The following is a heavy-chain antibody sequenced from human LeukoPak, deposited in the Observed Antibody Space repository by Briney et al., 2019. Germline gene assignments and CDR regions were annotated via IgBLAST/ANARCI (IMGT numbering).Heavy chain of an antibody. V-gene: IGHV3-15*01. CDR1: GFTFSSYA. CDR2: IKSKTDGGTT. J-gene: IGHJ4*02. D-gene: IGHD5-18*01. CDR3: TALDTAMVTGVDY. Sequence: KPGGSLRLSCAASGFTFSSYAMSWVRQAPGKGLEWVGRIKSKTDGGTTDYAAPVKGRFTISRDDSKNTLYLQMNSLKTEDTAVYYCTALDTAMVTGVDYWGQGTLVTVSS.